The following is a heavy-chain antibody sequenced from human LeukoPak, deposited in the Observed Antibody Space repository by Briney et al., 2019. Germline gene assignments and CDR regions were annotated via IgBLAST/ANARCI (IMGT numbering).Heavy chain of an antibody. CDR3: AKDSYYDSSGLPDY. CDR2: ISWNSGSI. V-gene: IGHV3-9*01. D-gene: IGHD3-22*01. J-gene: IGHJ4*02. CDR1: GFTFDDYA. Sequence: PGRSLRLSCAASGFTFDDYAVHWVRQAPGKGLEWVSGISWNSGSIGYADSVKGRFTIPRDNAKNSLYLQMNSLRAEDTALYYCAKDSYYDSSGLPDYWGQGTLVTVSS.